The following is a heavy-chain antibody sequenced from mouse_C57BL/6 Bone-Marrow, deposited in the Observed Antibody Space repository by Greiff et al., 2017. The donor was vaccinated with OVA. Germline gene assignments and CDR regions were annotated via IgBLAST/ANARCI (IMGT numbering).Heavy chain of an antibody. D-gene: IGHD2-1*01. CDR2: IWSGGST. Sequence: VQLQQSGPGLVQPSQSLSITCTVSGFSLTSYGLHWVRQSPGKGLEWLGVIWSGGSTDYNAAFISRLSISKDNSKSQVFFKMNSLQADDTAIYYCARHYGNYLPWAMDYWGQGTSVTVSS. CDR3: ARHYGNYLPWAMDY. CDR1: GFSLTSYG. V-gene: IGHV2-2*01. J-gene: IGHJ4*01.